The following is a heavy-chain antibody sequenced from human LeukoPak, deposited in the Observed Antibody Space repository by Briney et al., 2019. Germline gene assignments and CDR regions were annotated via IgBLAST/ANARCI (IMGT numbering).Heavy chain of an antibody. J-gene: IGHJ3*02. D-gene: IGHD3-16*01. CDR3: GRSYHDDAWAAFDI. V-gene: IGHV4-39*07. CDR2: IYHNGVT. CDR1: DDSISSSTYY. Sequence: PSDTLSLTCIISDDSISSSTYYWGWIRQPPGKGLEWIGSIYHNGVTFYNPSLRSRVSISLDTSKNQFSLRLSSVTAADTAVYYCGRSYHDDAWAAFDIWGQGTVVTISS.